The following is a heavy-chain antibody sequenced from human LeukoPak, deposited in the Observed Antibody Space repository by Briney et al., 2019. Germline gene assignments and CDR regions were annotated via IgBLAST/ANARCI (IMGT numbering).Heavy chain of an antibody. CDR1: GGSFSGYY. Sequence: SETLSLTCAVYGGSFSGYYWSWIRQPPGKGLEWIGYIYYSGSTNYNPSLKSRVTISVDTSKNQFSLKLSSVTAADTAVYYCARGPYDFPDYWGQGTLVTVSS. CDR3: ARGPYDFPDY. J-gene: IGHJ4*02. D-gene: IGHD3-3*01. CDR2: IYYSGST. V-gene: IGHV4-59*01.